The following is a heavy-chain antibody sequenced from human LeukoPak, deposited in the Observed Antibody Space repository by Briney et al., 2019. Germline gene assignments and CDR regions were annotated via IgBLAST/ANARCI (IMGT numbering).Heavy chain of an antibody. D-gene: IGHD5-12*01. J-gene: IGHJ4*02. CDR1: GYTFTSYY. CDR2: INPSGGST. CDR3: AREMIMGMGWLRFRRTYYFDY. V-gene: IGHV1-46*01. Sequence: ASVKVSCKASGYTFTSYYMHWVRQAPGQGLEWMGIINPSGGSTSYAQKLQGRVTMTTDTSTSTAYMELRSLRSDDTAVYYCAREMIMGMGWLRFRRTYYFDYWGQGTLVTVSS.